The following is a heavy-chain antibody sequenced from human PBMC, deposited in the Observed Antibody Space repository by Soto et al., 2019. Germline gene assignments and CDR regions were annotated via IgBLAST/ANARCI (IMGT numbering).Heavy chain of an antibody. CDR3: ARHTGTTDYYYYGMDV. V-gene: IGHV4-39*01. D-gene: IGHD1-7*01. CDR1: GGSISSRSYY. CDR2: TSYSGRT. Sequence: SETLSLTCTVSGGSISSRSYYWGWIRQPPGQGLEWIGSTSYSGRTYYNPSLKSRVTISVDTSKYQFSLKLSSVTAADTAVYYCARHTGTTDYYYYGMDVWGQGTTVTVSS. J-gene: IGHJ6*02.